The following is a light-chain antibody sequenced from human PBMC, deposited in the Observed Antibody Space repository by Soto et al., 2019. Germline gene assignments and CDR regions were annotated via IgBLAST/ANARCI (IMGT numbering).Light chain of an antibody. CDR2: DAS. Sequence: SVLTHSPSPLSLSPGERATLSCRASQSVSSYLAWYQQKPGQAPRLLIYDASNRATGIPARFSGSGSGTDFTLTISSLEPEDFAVYYCQQRSNWPPFFGQGTRLEIK. CDR1: QSVSSY. J-gene: IGKJ5*01. CDR3: QQRSNWPPF. V-gene: IGKV3-11*01.